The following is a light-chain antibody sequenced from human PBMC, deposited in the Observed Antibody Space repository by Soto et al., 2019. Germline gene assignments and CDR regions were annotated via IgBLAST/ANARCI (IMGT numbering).Light chain of an antibody. Sequence: DIQMTQSPSTLSASVGDRVTTTCRASQNIDRWLAWYQQKPGKAPNLLIYGASNLESGVPSRFSGSGSGTEFTLTISSLRPDDVATYYCQQYNSYPWTFGQGTKVEIK. CDR1: QNIDRW. V-gene: IGKV1-5*03. J-gene: IGKJ1*01. CDR2: GAS. CDR3: QQYNSYPWT.